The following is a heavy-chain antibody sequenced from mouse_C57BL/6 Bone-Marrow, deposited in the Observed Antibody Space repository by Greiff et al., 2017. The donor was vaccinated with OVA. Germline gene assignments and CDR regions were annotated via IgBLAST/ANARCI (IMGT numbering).Heavy chain of an antibody. CDR1: GYTFTSYW. Sequence: QVQLQQPGAELVKPGASVKVSCKASGYTFTSYWMHWVKQRPGQGLEWIGRIHPSDSDTNYNQKFKGKATLTVDKSSSTAYMQLSSLTSEDSAVYYCAIRFIYDGYSFDYWGQGTTLTVSS. CDR2: IHPSDSDT. D-gene: IGHD2-3*01. CDR3: AIRFIYDGYSFDY. V-gene: IGHV1-74*01. J-gene: IGHJ2*01.